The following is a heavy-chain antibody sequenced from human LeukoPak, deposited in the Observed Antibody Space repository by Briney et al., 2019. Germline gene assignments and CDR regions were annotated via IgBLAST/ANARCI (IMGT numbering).Heavy chain of an antibody. Sequence: GGSERLSCAASGFTVSSNYMSWIRQAPGKGLEWVSVIYSGGSTYYADSVKGRFTISRDNSKNTLYLQINSLRAEDTAVYYCAREYRARTGSLDYWGQGTLVTVSS. J-gene: IGHJ4*02. V-gene: IGHV3-66*01. CDR3: AREYRARTGSLDY. CDR2: IYSGGST. CDR1: GFTVSSNY. D-gene: IGHD3/OR15-3a*01.